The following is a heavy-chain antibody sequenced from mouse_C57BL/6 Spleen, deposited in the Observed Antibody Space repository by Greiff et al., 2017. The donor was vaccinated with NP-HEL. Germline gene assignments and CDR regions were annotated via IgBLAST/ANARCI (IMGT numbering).Heavy chain of an antibody. CDR1: GYTFTTYP. V-gene: IGHV1-47*01. CDR2: FHPYNDDT. D-gene: IGHD2-12*01. CDR3: ARLRRDYWYFDV. J-gene: IGHJ1*03. Sequence: VQRVESGAELVKPGASVKMSCKASGYTFTTYPIEWMKQNHGKSLEWIGNFHPYNDDTKYNEKFKGKATLTVEKSSSTVYLELRRLTSDDSAVYYCARLRRDYWYFDVWGTGTTVTVSS.